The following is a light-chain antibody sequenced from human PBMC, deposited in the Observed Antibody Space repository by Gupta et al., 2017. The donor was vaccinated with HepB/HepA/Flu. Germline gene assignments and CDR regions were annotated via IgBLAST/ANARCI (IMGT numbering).Light chain of an antibody. CDR3: QQDKNSYT. CDR1: QSVSSN. J-gene: IGKJ2*01. V-gene: IGKV3-15*01. Sequence: EIVMTQSPATLSVSPGERATLSCRASQSVSSNLAWYQQKPGQAPRLLIYGASTRATGIPDRFSGSGSGTEFTLTSSSRKSEDFAVYYGQQDKNSYTFGQGTKMEIK. CDR2: GAS.